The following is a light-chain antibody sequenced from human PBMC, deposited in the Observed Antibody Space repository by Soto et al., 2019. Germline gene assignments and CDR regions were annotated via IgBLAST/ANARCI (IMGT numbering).Light chain of an antibody. V-gene: IGLV1-51*02. Sequence: QSVLTQPPAVSSTPGEKVTISYSGSSSNIGNNYVSWYQQLPGTAPKLLIYENNKRPSGIPDRFSGSKSGTSATLGITGLQTGDEADYYCGTWDSSLSAYVFGTGTKVNVL. CDR1: SSNIGNNY. CDR3: GTWDSSLSAYV. CDR2: ENN. J-gene: IGLJ1*01.